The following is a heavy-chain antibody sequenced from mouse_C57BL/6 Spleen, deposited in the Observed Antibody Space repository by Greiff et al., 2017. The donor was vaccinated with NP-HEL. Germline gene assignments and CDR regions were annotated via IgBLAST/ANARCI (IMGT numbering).Heavy chain of an antibody. D-gene: IGHD1-1*01. CDR3: ASTGYGSSYWYFDV. J-gene: IGHJ1*03. CDR1: GYAFTNYL. V-gene: IGHV1-54*01. Sequence: QVQLKQSGAELVRPGTSVKVSCKASGYAFTNYLIEWVKQRPGQGLEWIGVINPGSGGTNYNEKFKGKATLTADTSSSTAYMQLSSLTSEDSAVYVCASTGYGSSYWYFDVWGTGTTVTVSS. CDR2: INPGSGGT.